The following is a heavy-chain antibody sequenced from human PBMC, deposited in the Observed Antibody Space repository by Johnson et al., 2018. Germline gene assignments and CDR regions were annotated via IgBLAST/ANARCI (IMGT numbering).Heavy chain of an antibody. CDR3: VIDGLGPITFDS. CDR1: GFTFSSHW. D-gene: IGHD3/OR15-3a*01. V-gene: IGHV3-74*01. CDR2: IKSDGSDP. Sequence: VQLQESGGGLVQPGGSLRLSCVASGFTFSSHWMHWVRQVPGKGLVWVSRIKSDGSDPIYADSVEGRFTISRDNSKNTLSLQMNSLTAEDTAVYYCVIDGLGPITFDSWGLGSLVTVSS. J-gene: IGHJ4*02.